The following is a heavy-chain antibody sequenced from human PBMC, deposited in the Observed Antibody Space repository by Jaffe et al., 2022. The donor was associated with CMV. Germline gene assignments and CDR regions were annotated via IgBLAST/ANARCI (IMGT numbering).Heavy chain of an antibody. CDR1: GGTFSSYA. CDR3: ASPKGEVATAYYYGMDV. V-gene: IGHV1-69*01. Sequence: QVQLVQSGAEVKKPGSSVKVSCKASGGTFSSYAISWVRQAPGQGLEWMGGIIPIFGTANYAQKFQGRVTITADESTSTAYMELSSLRSEDTAVYYCASPKGEVATAYYYGMDVWGQGTTVTVSS. CDR2: IIPIFGTA. D-gene: IGHD5-12*01. J-gene: IGHJ6*02.